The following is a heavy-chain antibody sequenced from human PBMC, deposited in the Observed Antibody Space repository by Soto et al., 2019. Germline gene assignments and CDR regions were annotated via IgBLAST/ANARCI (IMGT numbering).Heavy chain of an antibody. CDR1: GYSFTSYW. D-gene: IGHD3-3*01. CDR3: ARRKLEWLLNVREHTDYHHYLLAV. V-gene: IGHV5-10-1*01. Sequence: GESLKISCKGSGYSFTSYWISWVRQMPGKGLEWMGRIDPSDSYTNYSPSFQGHVTISADKSISTAYLQWSSLKASDTAMYYCARRKLEWLLNVREHTDYHHYLLAVSGQGTSVPGSS. J-gene: IGHJ6*02. CDR2: IDPSDSYT.